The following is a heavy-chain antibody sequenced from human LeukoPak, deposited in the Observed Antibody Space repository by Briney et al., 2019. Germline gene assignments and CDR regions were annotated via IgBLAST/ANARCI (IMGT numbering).Heavy chain of an antibody. CDR1: GFTFSDYY. Sequence: PGGSLRLSCAASGFTFSDYYMSRIRQAPGKGLEWVSYISSSGSTIYYADSVKGRFTISRDNAKNSLYLQMNSLRAEDTAVYYCAKDAAMLPYFDYWGQGTLVTVSS. CDR2: ISSSGSTI. J-gene: IGHJ4*02. V-gene: IGHV3-11*01. CDR3: AKDAAMLPYFDY. D-gene: IGHD2-15*01.